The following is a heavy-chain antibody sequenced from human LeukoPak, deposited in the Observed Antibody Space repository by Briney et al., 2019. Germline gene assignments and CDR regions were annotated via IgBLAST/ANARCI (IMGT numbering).Heavy chain of an antibody. CDR1: GFTFSSYG. V-gene: IGHV3-30*02. D-gene: IGHD2-15*01. CDR2: IRYDGSNK. CDR3: AKTRPVVVVAADFDY. Sequence: GGSLRLSCAASGFTFSSYGMHWVRQAPGAGLEGVAFIRYDGSNKYYADSVKGRFTISRDNSKNTLYLQMNRLRAEDTAVYYCAKTRPVVVVAADFDYWGQGTLVTVSS. J-gene: IGHJ4*02.